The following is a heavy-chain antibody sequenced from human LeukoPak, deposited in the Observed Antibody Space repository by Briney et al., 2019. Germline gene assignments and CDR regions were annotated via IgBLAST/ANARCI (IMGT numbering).Heavy chain of an antibody. CDR1: GYTFTGYY. V-gene: IGHV1-2*02. CDR2: INPNSGGT. Sequence: GASVKVSCKASGYTFTGYYMHWVRQAPGQGLEWMGWINPNSGGTNYAQKFQGRVTMTRDTSISTSYMELSRLRSDDTAVYYCAGGRDIVVVPAALDPWGQGTLVTVSS. J-gene: IGHJ5*02. CDR3: AGGRDIVVVPAALDP. D-gene: IGHD2-2*01.